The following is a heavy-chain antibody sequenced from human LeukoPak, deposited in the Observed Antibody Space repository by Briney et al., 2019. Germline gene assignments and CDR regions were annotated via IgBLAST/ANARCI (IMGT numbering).Heavy chain of an antibody. CDR1: GGSISSSSYY. Sequence: KPSETLSLTCTVSGGSISSSSYYWGWIRQPPGKGLEWIGSIYYSGSTYYNPSLKSRVTISVDTSKNQFSLKLSYVTAADTAVYYCAREDYGDYSYYYYYGMDVWGQGTTVTVSS. CDR3: AREDYGDYSYYYYYGMDV. CDR2: IYYSGST. D-gene: IGHD4-17*01. J-gene: IGHJ6*02. V-gene: IGHV4-39*02.